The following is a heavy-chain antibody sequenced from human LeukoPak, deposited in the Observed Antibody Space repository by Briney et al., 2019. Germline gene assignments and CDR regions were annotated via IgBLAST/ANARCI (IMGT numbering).Heavy chain of an antibody. CDR3: VRDRAEGRAWVEFDP. CDR1: GFSVSSYG. J-gene: IGHJ5*02. CDR2: LYSNGGK. V-gene: IGHV3-66*03. Sequence: GGSLRLSCVASGFSVSSYGMSWVRQAPGKAPEWVSLLYSNGGKYYADSVQGRFIISRDNPKNTLYLQMNNLRVEDTAVYHCVRDRAEGRAWVEFDPWGQGTVVTVSS.